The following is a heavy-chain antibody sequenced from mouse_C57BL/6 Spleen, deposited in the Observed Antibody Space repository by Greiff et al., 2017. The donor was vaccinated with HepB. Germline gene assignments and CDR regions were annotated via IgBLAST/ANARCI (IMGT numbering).Heavy chain of an antibody. J-gene: IGHJ4*01. V-gene: IGHV5-4*01. CDR2: ISDGGSYT. CDR1: GFTFSSYA. D-gene: IGHD1-1*01. CDR3: ARDRGVVADYAMDY. Sequence: EVKVVESGGGLVKPGGSLKLSCAASGFTFSSYAMSWVRQTPEKRLEWVATISDGGSYTYYPDNVKGRFTISRDNAKNNLYLQMSHLKSEDTAMYYCARDRGVVADYAMDYWGQGTSVTVSS.